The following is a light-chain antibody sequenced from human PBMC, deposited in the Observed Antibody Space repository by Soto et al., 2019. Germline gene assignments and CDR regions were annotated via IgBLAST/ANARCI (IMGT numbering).Light chain of an antibody. V-gene: IGKV3-15*01. J-gene: IGKJ1*01. Sequence: IVMTQSRCTPSLPPGERATVSCRASQSVSSDLAWYHQKPGQAPRLLIYDASTRATGIPARFSGSGSGTEFTLTINSLQSEDFAVYYCQQYNNWPRTFGQGTKVAIK. CDR1: QSVSSD. CDR2: DAS. CDR3: QQYNNWPRT.